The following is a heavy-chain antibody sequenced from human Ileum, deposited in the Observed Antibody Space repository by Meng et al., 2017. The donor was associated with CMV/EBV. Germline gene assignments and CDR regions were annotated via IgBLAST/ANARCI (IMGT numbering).Heavy chain of an antibody. D-gene: IGHD4-17*01. CDR1: GSISSGDYY. J-gene: IGHJ5*02. Sequence: GSISSGDYYWSWIRQPPGKGLEWIGSIYYSGSTYYNPSLKSRLTISLDTSKNQFSLKLSSVTAADTAVYYCAREERYDYGDYGRYDPWGQGTLVTVSS. CDR2: IYYSGST. V-gene: IGHV4-30-4*08. CDR3: AREERYDYGDYGRYDP.